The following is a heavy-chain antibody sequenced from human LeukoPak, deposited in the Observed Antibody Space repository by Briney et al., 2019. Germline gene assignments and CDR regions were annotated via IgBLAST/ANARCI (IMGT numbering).Heavy chain of an antibody. CDR1: GGSISSYY. V-gene: IGHV4-59*12. Sequence: SETLSLTCTVSGGSISSYYWSWIRQPPGKGLEWIGYTYYSGSTNYNPSLKSRVSISVDTSKNQFSLKLSSVTAADTAVYYCARGRSNCSGGSCYPTGGWFDPWGQGTLVTVSS. CDR3: ARGRSNCSGGSCYPTGGWFDP. J-gene: IGHJ5*02. D-gene: IGHD2-15*01. CDR2: TYYSGST.